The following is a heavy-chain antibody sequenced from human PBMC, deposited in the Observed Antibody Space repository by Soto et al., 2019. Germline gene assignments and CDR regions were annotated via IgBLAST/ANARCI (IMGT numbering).Heavy chain of an antibody. CDR1: GFTFSSYG. D-gene: IGHD3-10*01. V-gene: IGHV3-30*18. CDR3: AKDLFDYGSGSYPDY. CDR2: ISYDGSNK. J-gene: IGHJ4*02. Sequence: HPVGSLRLSCAASGFTFSSYGMHWVRQAPGKGLEWVAVISYDGSNKYYADSVKGRFTISRDNSKNTLYLQMNSLRAEDTAVYYCAKDLFDYGSGSYPDYWGQGTLVTVSS.